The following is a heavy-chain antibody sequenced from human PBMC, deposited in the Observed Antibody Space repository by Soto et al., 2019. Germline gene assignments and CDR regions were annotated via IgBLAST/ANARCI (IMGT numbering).Heavy chain of an antibody. CDR1: GGSISSYY. D-gene: IGHD3-9*01. V-gene: IGHV4-59*01. CDR3: ARADPSDWLDY. CDR2: IYYSGST. J-gene: IGHJ4*02. Sequence: SETLSLTCTVSGGSISSYYWSWIRQPPGKGLEWIGYIYYSGSTNYNPSLKSRVTISVDTSKNQFSLKLSSVTAADTAVYYCARADPSDWLDYWGQGTLVTVSS.